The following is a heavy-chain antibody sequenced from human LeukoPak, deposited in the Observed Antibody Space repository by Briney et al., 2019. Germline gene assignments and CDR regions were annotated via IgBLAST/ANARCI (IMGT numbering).Heavy chain of an antibody. CDR3: ARASDFWSGPDY. CDR1: GFTFSSYA. V-gene: IGHV3-23*01. J-gene: IGHJ4*02. CDR2: LRGDGST. Sequence: GGSLRLSCVASGFTFSSYAMSWVRQAPARGLEWVASLRGDGSTFYADSVKGRFTLSRDESRNTVYLQLTYLRAEDTAVYYCARASDFWSGPDYWGQGTLVTVSS. D-gene: IGHD3-3*01.